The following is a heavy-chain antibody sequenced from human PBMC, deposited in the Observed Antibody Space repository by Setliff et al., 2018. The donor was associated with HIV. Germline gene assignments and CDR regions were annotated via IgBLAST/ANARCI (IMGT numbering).Heavy chain of an antibody. CDR3: ATLDHSGGNFLAY. D-gene: IGHD2-21*02. V-gene: IGHV4-39*07. CDR1: GDSISSSNHY. CDR2: IYYTGST. Sequence: SETLSLTCSVSGDSISSSNHYWGWIRQPPGKGLDWIGSIYYTGSTYYNPSLKSRVTISLDTSKEQFSLELSSATAADTAVYYCATLDHSGGNFLAYWGQGSLVTVSS. J-gene: IGHJ4*02.